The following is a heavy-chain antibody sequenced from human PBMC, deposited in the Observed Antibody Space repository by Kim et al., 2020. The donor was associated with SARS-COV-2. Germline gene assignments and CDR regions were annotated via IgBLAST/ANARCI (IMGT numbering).Heavy chain of an antibody. CDR1: GGSISSSSYY. Sequence: SETLSLTCTVSGGSISSSSYYWGWIRQPPGKGLEWIGSIYYSGSTYYNPSLKSRVTISVDTSKNQFSLKLSSVTAADTAVYYCARQWWGWFGELFPGSPYFYGMDVWGQGTTVTVSS. CDR3: ARQWWGWFGELFPGSPYFYGMDV. V-gene: IGHV4-39*01. J-gene: IGHJ6*02. D-gene: IGHD3-10*01. CDR2: IYYSGST.